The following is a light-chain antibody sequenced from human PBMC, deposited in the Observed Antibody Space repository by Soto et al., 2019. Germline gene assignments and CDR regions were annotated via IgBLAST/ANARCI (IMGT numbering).Light chain of an antibody. V-gene: IGKV3-15*01. Sequence: EIVMTQSPATLSVSPGERVTFSCRASQSVTSNLAWYQHKPGQTPRLLIYDTSTRATGVPARFSGSRSGTEFTLTINSLQSEDFAVYYCQRYNNWPLTFGGGTKV. CDR1: QSVTSN. J-gene: IGKJ4*01. CDR2: DTS. CDR3: QRYNNWPLT.